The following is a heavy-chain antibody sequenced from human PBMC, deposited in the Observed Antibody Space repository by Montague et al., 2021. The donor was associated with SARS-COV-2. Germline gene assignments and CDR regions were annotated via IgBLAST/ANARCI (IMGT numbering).Heavy chain of an antibody. J-gene: IGHJ3*02. Sequence: SLRLSCAASGFTFSNYWLSWVRQAPGMGLEWVANIKQDGSEIYYXDSVKGRFTISRDNSKNSLSLQMNSLRAEDTALYFCARVSEGESNNPQYRAFDIWGQGTMVTVSS. V-gene: IGHV3-7*01. CDR3: ARVSEGESNNPQYRAFDI. D-gene: IGHD1/OR15-1a*01. CDR1: GFTFSNYW. CDR2: IKQDGSEI.